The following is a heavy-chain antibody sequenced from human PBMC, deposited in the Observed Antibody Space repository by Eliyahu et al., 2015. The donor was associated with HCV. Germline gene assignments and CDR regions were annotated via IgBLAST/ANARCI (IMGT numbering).Heavy chain of an antibody. CDR1: GFTFSTYS. CDR2: ISSSSSHI. V-gene: IGHV3-21*01. D-gene: IGHD1-26*01. J-gene: IGHJ4*02. Sequence: GFSLFSSCAASGFTFSTYSMNWVRQAPGKGLEWVSSISSSSSHIYYADSVKGRFTISRDNAKNSLYLQMNTLRAEDTAVYYCAREGGSYSDYWGQGTLVTVSS. CDR3: AREGGSYSDY.